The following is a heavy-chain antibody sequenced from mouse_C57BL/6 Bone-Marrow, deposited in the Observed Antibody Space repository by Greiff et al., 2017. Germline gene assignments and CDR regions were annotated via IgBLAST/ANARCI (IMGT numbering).Heavy chain of an antibody. Sequence: VQLQQSGPEVVRPGVSVKISCKGSGYTFADFAMHWVKQSHAKSLEWIGVIRTYNGNTHYNQKFKVKATMTVDKSSNTAYMELARLTSEDSAIYYCAREAVYYYYAMDYWGQGTSVTVSS. D-gene: IGHD1-1*01. CDR3: AREAVYYYYAMDY. J-gene: IGHJ4*01. CDR1: GYTFADFA. CDR2: IRTYNGNT. V-gene: IGHV1-67*01.